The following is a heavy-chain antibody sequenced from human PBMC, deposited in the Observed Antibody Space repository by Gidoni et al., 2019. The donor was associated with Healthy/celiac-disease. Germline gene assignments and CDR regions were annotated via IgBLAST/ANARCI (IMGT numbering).Heavy chain of an antibody. Sequence: EVQLVESGGGLVQPGRSLRLSCAASGFTFDDYAMHWVRQAPGKGLEWVSGISWNSGSIGYADSVKGRFTISRDNAKNSLYLQMNSLRAEDTALYYCAKDGYDRPSGDFDIWGQGTMVTVSS. CDR3: AKDGYDRPSGDFDI. D-gene: IGHD3-22*01. V-gene: IGHV3-9*01. J-gene: IGHJ3*02. CDR1: GFTFDDYA. CDR2: ISWNSGSI.